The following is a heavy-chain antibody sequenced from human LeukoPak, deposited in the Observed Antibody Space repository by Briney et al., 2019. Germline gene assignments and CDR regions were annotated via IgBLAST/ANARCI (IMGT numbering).Heavy chain of an antibody. CDR1: GFTFSSYA. V-gene: IGHV3-30-3*01. CDR2: ISYDGSNK. Sequence: GRSLRLSCAASGFTFSSYAMHWVRQAPGKGLEWVAVISYDGSNKYYADSVKGRFTISRDNSKNTLYLQMNSLRAEDTAVYYCARSPGAYCSSTSCYSFDYWGQGTLVTVSS. J-gene: IGHJ4*02. CDR3: ARSPGAYCSSTSCYSFDY. D-gene: IGHD2-2*01.